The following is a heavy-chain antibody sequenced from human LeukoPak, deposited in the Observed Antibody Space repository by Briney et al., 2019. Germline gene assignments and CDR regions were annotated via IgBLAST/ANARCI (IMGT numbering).Heavy chain of an antibody. CDR3: AKTRDIVVVVAVFDY. J-gene: IGHJ4*02. D-gene: IGHD2-15*01. CDR1: GFTFSSYA. V-gene: IGHV3-23*01. Sequence: EGSLRLSCAASGFTFSSYAMSWVRQAPGKGLEWVSAISGSGGSTYYADSVKGQFTISRDNSKNTLYLQMNSLRAEDTAVYYCAKTRDIVVVVAVFDYWGQGTLVTVSS. CDR2: ISGSGGST.